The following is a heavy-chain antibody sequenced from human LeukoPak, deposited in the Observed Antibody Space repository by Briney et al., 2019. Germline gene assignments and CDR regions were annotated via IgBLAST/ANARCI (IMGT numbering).Heavy chain of an antibody. CDR2: MNPNSDNT. J-gene: IGHJ5*02. CDR1: GYTFTSYD. CDR3: ARDYSRHYYDSSGRGFDP. V-gene: IGHV1-8*01. D-gene: IGHD3-22*01. Sequence: ASVKVSCKASGYTFTSYDINWVRQATGQGLEWMGWMNPNSDNTDYAQKFQGRVTMTRNTSISTAYMELSSLRSEDTAVYYCARDYSRHYYDSSGRGFDPWGQGTLVTVSS.